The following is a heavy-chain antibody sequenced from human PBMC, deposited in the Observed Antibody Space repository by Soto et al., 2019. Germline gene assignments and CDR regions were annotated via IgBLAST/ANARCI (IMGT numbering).Heavy chain of an antibody. CDR2: INPNSGTT. D-gene: IGHD3-10*01. J-gene: IGHJ6*02. CDR3: ARVPRGVYYGMDV. CDR1: GYTFTDYY. V-gene: IGHV1-2*04. Sequence: QVQLVQSGAEVKKPGASVKVSCKASGYTFTDYYMHWVRQAPGQRLEWMGWINPNSGTTSYAQKFQGWVTMTRDTSITTVYMEVSRLRSDDTAVYYCARVPRGVYYGMDVLGQGTTVTVSS.